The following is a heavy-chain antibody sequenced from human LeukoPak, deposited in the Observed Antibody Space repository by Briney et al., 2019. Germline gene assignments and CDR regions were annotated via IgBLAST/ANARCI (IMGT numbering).Heavy chain of an antibody. V-gene: IGHV4-38-2*02. D-gene: IGHD3-10*01. CDR2: IYYSGST. Sequence: SETLSLTCSVSGYSISSGYYWGWIRQAPGKGLEWIGSIYYSGSTYYNPSLKSRVTISVDTSKNQFSLKLSSVTAADTAVYYCARHYLTPDVFTVPSWFDPWGQGTLVTVSS. J-gene: IGHJ5*02. CDR1: GYSISSGYY. CDR3: ARHYLTPDVFTVPSWFDP.